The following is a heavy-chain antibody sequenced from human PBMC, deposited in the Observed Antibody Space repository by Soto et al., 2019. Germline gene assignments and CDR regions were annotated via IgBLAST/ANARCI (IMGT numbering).Heavy chain of an antibody. Sequence: ASVKVSCKASGYTFTGYYMHWVRQAPGQGLEWMGWINPNSGGTNYAQKFQGRVTMTRDTSISTAYMELSRLRSDDTAVYYCAREPPYDSSGLWYYGMDVWGQGTTVTVSS. V-gene: IGHV1-2*02. CDR2: INPNSGGT. J-gene: IGHJ6*02. D-gene: IGHD3-22*01. CDR1: GYTFTGYY. CDR3: AREPPYDSSGLWYYGMDV.